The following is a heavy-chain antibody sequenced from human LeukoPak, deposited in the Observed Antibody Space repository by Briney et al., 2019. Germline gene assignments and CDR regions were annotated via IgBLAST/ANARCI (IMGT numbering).Heavy chain of an antibody. D-gene: IGHD5-24*01. Sequence: GGSLRLSCAASGFTFSSYWMTWVRQAPGKGLEWVANIKQDGSGKYYVDSVKGRFTISRDNAKNSLYLQMNSLRAEDTAVYYCAGGRDVYRYWGQGTLGTVSS. J-gene: IGHJ4*02. V-gene: IGHV3-7*01. CDR2: IKQDGSGK. CDR1: GFTFSSYW. CDR3: AGGRDVYRY.